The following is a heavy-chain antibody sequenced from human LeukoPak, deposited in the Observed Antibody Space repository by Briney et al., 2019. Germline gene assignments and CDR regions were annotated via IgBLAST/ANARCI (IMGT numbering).Heavy chain of an antibody. CDR2: INPNSGGT. Sequence: GASVKVSCKASGYTFTGYYMHWVRQAPGQGLEWMGWINPNSGGTNYAQKFQGRVTMTRDTSISTAYMELSGLRSDDTAVYYCARRRRGSSWWFDPWGQGTLVTVSS. D-gene: IGHD6-13*01. CDR3: ARRRRGSSWWFDP. CDR1: GYTFTGYY. J-gene: IGHJ5*02. V-gene: IGHV1-2*02.